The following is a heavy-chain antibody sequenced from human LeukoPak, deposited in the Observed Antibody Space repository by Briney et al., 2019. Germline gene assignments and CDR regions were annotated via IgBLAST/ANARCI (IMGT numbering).Heavy chain of an antibody. CDR2: ISGSGGST. V-gene: IGHV3-23*01. CDR3: ARGAAAGIIDY. CDR1: GLTFRSFA. J-gene: IGHJ4*02. Sequence: PGGSLRLSCAASGLTFRSFAMSWVRQAPGKGLQWVSAISGSGGSTYYADSVKGRFTISRGNSKNTLYLQMNSLGAEDTAVYYCARGAAAGIIDYWGQGTLVTVSS. D-gene: IGHD6-13*01.